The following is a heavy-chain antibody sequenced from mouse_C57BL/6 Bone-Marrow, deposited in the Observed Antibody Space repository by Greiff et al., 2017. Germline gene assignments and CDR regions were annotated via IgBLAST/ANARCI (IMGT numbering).Heavy chain of an antibody. CDR1: GYTFTDYY. CDR2: INPYNGGT. V-gene: IGHV1-19*01. D-gene: IGHD2-1*01. J-gene: IGHJ3*01. CDR3: AREGAYYGNYEAWFAY. Sequence: VQLQQSGPVLVKPGASVKMSCKASGYTFTDYYMNWVKQSHGKSLEWIGVINPYNGGTSYNQKFKGKATLTVDKSSSTAYMELNSLTSEDSAVYYCAREGAYYGNYEAWFAYWGQGTLVTVYA.